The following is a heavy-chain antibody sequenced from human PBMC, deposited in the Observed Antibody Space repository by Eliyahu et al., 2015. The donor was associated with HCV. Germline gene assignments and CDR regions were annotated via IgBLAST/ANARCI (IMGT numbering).Heavy chain of an antibody. V-gene: IGHV1-69*01. D-gene: IGHD3-10*01. CDR3: ARGPEGPDSGSYYYFY. J-gene: IGHJ4*02. CDR2: IIPIFGTA. Sequence: QVQLVQSGAEVKKPGSSVKVSCXASGGTFSXYSXNXVRQAXXXGLEWMGGIIPIFGTANYAQKFQGRVTITADESTSTAYMELSSLRSEDTAVYYCARGPEGPDSGSYYYFYWGQGTLVTVSS. CDR1: GGTFSXYS.